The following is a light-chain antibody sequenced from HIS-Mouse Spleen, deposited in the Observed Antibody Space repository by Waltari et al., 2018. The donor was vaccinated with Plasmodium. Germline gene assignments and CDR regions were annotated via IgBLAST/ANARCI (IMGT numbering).Light chain of an antibody. J-gene: IGLJ2*01. V-gene: IGLV3-1*01. CDR2: QES. CDR3: QAWDSSTVV. CDR1: KLGAKY. Sequence: SYELTQPPSVSVSPGQTASITCSGDKLGAKYACWYQQKPGQSPVLVNYQESKRPSGIPEGFSGSNSGNTATLTISGTQAMDEADYYCQAWDSSTVVFGGGTKLTVL.